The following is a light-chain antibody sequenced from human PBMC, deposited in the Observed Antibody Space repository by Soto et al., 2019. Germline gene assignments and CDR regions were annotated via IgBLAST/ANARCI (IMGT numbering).Light chain of an antibody. CDR3: QQRSNCPLT. V-gene: IGKV3-11*01. J-gene: IGKJ4*01. CDR1: QSVSSY. CDR2: DAS. Sequence: EIVLTQSPATLSLSPGERATLSCRASQSVSSYLAWYQQKPGQAPRLLVHDASNRATGIPARFSGSGSGTDFTLTISSLEPEDFAVYYCQQRSNCPLTFGGGTKVEIK.